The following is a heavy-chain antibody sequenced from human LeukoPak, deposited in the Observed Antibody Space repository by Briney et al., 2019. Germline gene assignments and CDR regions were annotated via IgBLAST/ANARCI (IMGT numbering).Heavy chain of an antibody. CDR1: GGSISDYY. CDR3: ARASAEYSNSWSFDY. Sequence: SETLSLTCTVSGGSISDYYWSWVRQPAGKGLEWIGRIHISGTTYYNPSLKSRFTMSIDTSKNQFSLKLSSVTAADTAVYYCARASAEYSNSWSFDYWGQGALVTVSS. V-gene: IGHV4-4*07. J-gene: IGHJ4*02. D-gene: IGHD6-13*01. CDR2: IHISGTT.